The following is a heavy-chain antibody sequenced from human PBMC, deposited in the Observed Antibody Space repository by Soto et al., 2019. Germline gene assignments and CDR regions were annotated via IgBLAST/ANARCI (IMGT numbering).Heavy chain of an antibody. V-gene: IGHV4-39*02. CDR1: GASIRSTHYF. D-gene: IGHD3-9*01. CDR3: AISFQYDSTGSYSDY. CDR2: FYSSGVT. J-gene: IGHJ4*02. Sequence: SETLSLTCKVSGASIRSTHYFWCWIGHPPGKGREWIGNFYSSGVTHYNPSLKSRVTISVDTSKNHFSLNLPSVTAADTALYYCAISFQYDSTGSYSDYWGQGTLVTVSS.